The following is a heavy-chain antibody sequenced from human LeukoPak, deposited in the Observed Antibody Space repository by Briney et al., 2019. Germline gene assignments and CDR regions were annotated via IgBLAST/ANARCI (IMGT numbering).Heavy chain of an antibody. D-gene: IGHD5-18*01. J-gene: IGHJ4*02. CDR3: AKGTAMVTYFDY. CDR2: INSDGSEG. CDR1: GFTFSGFW. Sequence: GGSLRLSCAVSGFTFSGFWMSWSRQAPGKGLEWVASINSDGSEGYYADVVKGRFTISRDNAKNSLYLQMNSLRAEDTALYYCAKGTAMVTYFDYWGQGTLVTVSS. V-gene: IGHV3-7*03.